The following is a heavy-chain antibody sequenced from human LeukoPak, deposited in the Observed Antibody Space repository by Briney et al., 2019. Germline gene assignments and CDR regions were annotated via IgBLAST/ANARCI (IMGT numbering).Heavy chain of an antibody. CDR2: ISGSGGST. J-gene: IGHJ4*02. CDR1: GFTFSSYA. D-gene: IGHD3-22*01. V-gene: IGHV3-23*01. CDR3: ARDEFYYYDSSGYPVDY. Sequence: GGSLRLSCAASGFTFSSYAMSWVRQAPGKGLEWVSAISGSGGSTYYADSVKGRFTISRDNSKNTLYLQMNSLRAEDTAVYYCARDEFYYYDSSGYPVDYWGQGTLVTVPS.